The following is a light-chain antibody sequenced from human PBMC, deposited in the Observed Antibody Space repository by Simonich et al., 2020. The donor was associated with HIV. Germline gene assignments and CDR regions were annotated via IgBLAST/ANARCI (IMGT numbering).Light chain of an antibody. CDR2: AAS. CDR3: QQSYSTLVT. J-gene: IGKJ2*01. CDR1: QSISSY. V-gene: IGKV1-39*01. Sequence: DIQMTQSPSSLSASVGDRVTITCRASQSISSYLNWYQQKPGEAPKLLIYAASSLQSGVQSRFSGSGSGTDFTLTISSLQPEDFATYYCQQSYSTLVTFGQGTKLEIK.